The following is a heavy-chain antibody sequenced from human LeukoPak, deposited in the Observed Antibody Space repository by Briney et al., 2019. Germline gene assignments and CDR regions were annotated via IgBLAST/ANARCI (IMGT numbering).Heavy chain of an antibody. CDR2: IYYSGST. V-gene: IGHV4-59*08. CDR3: ARVPYHYDSSGYYET. J-gene: IGHJ3*01. Sequence: SETLSLTCTVSGGSISSYYWSWIRQPPGKGLEWIGYIYYSGSTYYNPSLKSRVTISIDTSRNQFSLKLSSVTAADTAVYYCARVPYHYDSSGYYETWGQGTMATVSS. D-gene: IGHD3-22*01. CDR1: GGSISSYY.